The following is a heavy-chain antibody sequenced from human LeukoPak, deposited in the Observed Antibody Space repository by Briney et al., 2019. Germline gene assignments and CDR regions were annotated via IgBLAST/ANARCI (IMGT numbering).Heavy chain of an antibody. J-gene: IGHJ4*02. D-gene: IGHD3-3*01. CDR2: IYYSGST. CDR1: GGSISSYY. CDR3: ARAYDFWSGFDY. Sequence: PSETLSLTCTVSGGSISSYYWSWIRQPPGKGLEWIGYIYYSGSTNYNPSLKSRVTISVDTSKNQFSLKLSSVTAADTAVYHCARAYDFWSGFDYWGQGTLVTVSS. V-gene: IGHV4-59*01.